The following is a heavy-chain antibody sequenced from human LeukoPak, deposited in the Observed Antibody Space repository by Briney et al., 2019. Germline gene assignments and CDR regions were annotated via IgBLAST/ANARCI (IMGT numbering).Heavy chain of an antibody. CDR3: ARALYYYDSSGYYRKAMYYFDY. CDR2: ISSSGSTI. CDR1: GGSISSYY. V-gene: IGHV3-11*04. D-gene: IGHD3-22*01. Sequence: LSLTCTVSGGSISSYYWSWIRQAPGKGLEWVSYISSSGSTIYYADSVKGRFTISRDNAKNSLYLQMNSLRAEDTAVYYCARALYYYDSSGYYRKAMYYFDYWGQGTLVTVSS. J-gene: IGHJ4*02.